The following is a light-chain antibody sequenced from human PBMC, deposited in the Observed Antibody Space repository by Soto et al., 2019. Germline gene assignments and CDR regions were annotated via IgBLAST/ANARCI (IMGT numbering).Light chain of an antibody. CDR2: VNSDGSH. J-gene: IGLJ2*01. CDR3: ETWDSGIVV. V-gene: IGLV4-69*01. CDR1: SGHSSYV. Sequence: QSVLTQSPSASASLGASVKLPCTLSSGHSSYVIAWHQQQPEKGPRYLMKVNSDGSHSKGDGIPDRFSGSSSGAERHLTISSLQSDDEADYYCETWDSGIVVFGGGTKLTVL.